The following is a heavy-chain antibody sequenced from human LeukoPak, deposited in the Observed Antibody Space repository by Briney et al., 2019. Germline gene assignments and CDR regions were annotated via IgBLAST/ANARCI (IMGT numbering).Heavy chain of an antibody. CDR3: ARGPPVLLWFGYYFDY. CDR2: IYTSGST. J-gene: IGHJ4*02. CDR1: GGSISSGSYY. V-gene: IGHV4-61*02. D-gene: IGHD3-10*01. Sequence: ASETLSLTCTVSGGSISSGSYYWSWIRQPAGKGLEWIGRIYTSGSTNYNPSLKSRVTISVDTSKNQFSLKLSSVTAADTAVYYCARGPPVLLWFGYYFDYWGQGTLVTVSS.